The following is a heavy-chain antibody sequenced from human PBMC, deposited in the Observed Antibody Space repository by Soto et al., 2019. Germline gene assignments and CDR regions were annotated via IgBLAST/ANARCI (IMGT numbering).Heavy chain of an antibody. CDR2: IYWDDDQ. CDR3: AHSANYDILTN. V-gene: IGHV2-5*02. D-gene: IGHD3-9*01. Sequence: QITLKESGPTLVKPTQTLTLTCTFSGFSLITSGVGVGWIRQPPGKALEWLALIYWDDDQRYSPSLKNRLTIPKDTSKNQVVLTMTNMDPVDTATYYCAHSANYDILTNWGQGTLVTVSS. CDR1: GFSLITSGVG. J-gene: IGHJ4*02.